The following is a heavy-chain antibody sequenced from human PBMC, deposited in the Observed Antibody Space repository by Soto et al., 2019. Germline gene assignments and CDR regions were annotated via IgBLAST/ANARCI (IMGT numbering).Heavy chain of an antibody. CDR3: TKERPRTTWGGSYVGTATDY. D-gene: IGHD1-1*01. Sequence: EVQLVESGGGLVQPGGSLRLSCAASGFTVSSNFMSWIRQAPGKGLEWVSVIYSDGNTYYADSVKGRFIISRDNSKNTLYLQMNSLRAEDTAVYYCTKERPRTTWGGSYVGTATDYWGQGTLVTVSS. J-gene: IGHJ4*02. CDR2: IYSDGNT. V-gene: IGHV3-66*01. CDR1: GFTVSSNF.